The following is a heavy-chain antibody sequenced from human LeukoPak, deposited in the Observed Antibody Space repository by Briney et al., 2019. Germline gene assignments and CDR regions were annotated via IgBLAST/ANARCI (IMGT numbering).Heavy chain of an antibody. CDR3: ARDTVTTGYYGMDV. CDR1: GLTFSDYW. J-gene: IGHJ6*02. Sequence: GGSLRLSCAVSGLTFSDYWMHWVRHAPGKGLVWVSRISNDGTSTSYADSVKGRFTISRDNAKNSLYLQMNSLRAEDTAVYYCARDTVTTGYYGMDVWGQGTTVTVSS. CDR2: ISNDGTST. D-gene: IGHD4-17*01. V-gene: IGHV3-74*01.